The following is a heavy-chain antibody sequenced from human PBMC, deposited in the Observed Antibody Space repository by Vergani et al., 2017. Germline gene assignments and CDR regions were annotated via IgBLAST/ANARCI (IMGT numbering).Heavy chain of an antibody. CDR2: INHSGST. CDR1: GGSFSGYY. CDR3: AREPAVSYSNYYIYYYGMDV. V-gene: IGHV4-34*01. J-gene: IGHJ6*02. Sequence: QVQLQQWGAGLLKPSETLSLTCAVYGGSFSGYYWSWIRQPPGKGLEWIGEINHSGSTNYNPSLKSRVTISVDTSKNQFSLKLSSVTAADTAVYYCAREPAVSYSNYYIYYYGMDVWGQGTTVTVSS. D-gene: IGHD4-11*01.